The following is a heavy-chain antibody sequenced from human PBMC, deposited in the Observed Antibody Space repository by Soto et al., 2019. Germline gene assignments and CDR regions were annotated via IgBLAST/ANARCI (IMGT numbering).Heavy chain of an antibody. J-gene: IGHJ4*02. Sequence: EVQLVESGGGLVQPGGSLRLSCAASGFTFSSYWMSWVRQAPGKGLEWVANIKPDGSEKYYVDSVRGRFTISRDNVENSLNLQMNSLRAEDAAPYYCARDEARPLGYWGQGTLVTVSS. CDR2: IKPDGSEK. V-gene: IGHV3-7*01. D-gene: IGHD6-6*01. CDR1: GFTFSSYW. CDR3: ARDEARPLGY.